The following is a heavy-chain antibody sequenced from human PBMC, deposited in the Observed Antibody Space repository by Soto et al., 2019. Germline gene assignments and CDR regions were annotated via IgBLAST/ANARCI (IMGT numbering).Heavy chain of an antibody. CDR2: IYYSGST. V-gene: IGHV4-59*12. Sequence: PSETLSLTCTVSGGSISSYYWSWIRQPPGKGLEWIGYIYYSGSTNYNPSLKSRVTISVDTSKNQFSLKLSSVTAADTAVYYCARDGYYGSGSANWFDPWGQGTLVTVSS. CDR3: ARDGYYGSGSANWFDP. CDR1: GGSISSYY. J-gene: IGHJ5*02. D-gene: IGHD3-10*01.